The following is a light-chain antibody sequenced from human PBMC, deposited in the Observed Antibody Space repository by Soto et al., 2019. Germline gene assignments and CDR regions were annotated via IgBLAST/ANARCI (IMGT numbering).Light chain of an antibody. CDR3: AGWDDSLTGYV. CDR1: NSNIGGNC. J-gene: IGLJ1*01. Sequence: QSVLTQPPSASGTPGQRVTISCSGGNSNIGGNCVYWYQQFPGTAPKLLIYRNNQRPSGVPDRFSGSKSGTSASLAISGLRSEDEAAYYCAGWDDSLTGYVFGPGTKVTVL. V-gene: IGLV1-47*01. CDR2: RNN.